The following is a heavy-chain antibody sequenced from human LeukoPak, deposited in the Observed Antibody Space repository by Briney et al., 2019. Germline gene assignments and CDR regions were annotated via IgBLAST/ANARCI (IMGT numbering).Heavy chain of an antibody. J-gene: IGHJ6*03. CDR2: IIPIFSTA. CDR1: GGTFSSYA. Sequence: ASVKVSCKASGGTFSSYAISWVRQAPGQGLEWMGGIIPIFSTANYAQKFQGRVTITADESTSTAYMELSSLRSEDTAVYYCATELTKPGYYYYYMDVWGKGTTVTVSS. V-gene: IGHV1-69*13. CDR3: ATELTKPGYYYYYMDV. D-gene: IGHD1-14*01.